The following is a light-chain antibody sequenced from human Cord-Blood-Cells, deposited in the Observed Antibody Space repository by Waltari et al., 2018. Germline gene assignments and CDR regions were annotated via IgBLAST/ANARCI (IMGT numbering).Light chain of an antibody. Sequence: DIQMTQSPSSLSASVGDRVTITCRASQSISSYLTWYQQKPGKAPKLLIYAASSLQSGVPTRFSGSGSGTDFTLTISSLHPEDFATYYCQQSYSTPYTFGQGTKLEIK. CDR3: QQSYSTPYT. CDR2: AAS. V-gene: IGKV1-39*01. J-gene: IGKJ2*01. CDR1: QSISSY.